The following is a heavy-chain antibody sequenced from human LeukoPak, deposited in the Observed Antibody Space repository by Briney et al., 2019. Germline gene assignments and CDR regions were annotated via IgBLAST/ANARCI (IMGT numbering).Heavy chain of an antibody. CDR2: ISSSGSTI. CDR3: AGGVALRYFDWALWGYYYYMDV. CDR1: GFTFSSYW. J-gene: IGHJ6*03. V-gene: IGHV3-48*04. Sequence: GGSLRLSCAASGFTFSSYWMHWVRQAPGKGLEWVSYISSSGSTIYYADSVKGRFTISRDNAKNSLYLQMNSLRAEDTAVYYCAGGVALRYFDWALWGYYYYMDVWGKGTTVTISS. D-gene: IGHD3-9*01.